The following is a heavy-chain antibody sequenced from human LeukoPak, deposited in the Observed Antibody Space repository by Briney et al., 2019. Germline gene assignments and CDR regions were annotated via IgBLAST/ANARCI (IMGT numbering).Heavy chain of an antibody. Sequence: GGSLRLSCAASGFTFSSYAMSWVRQAPGEGLEWVSAISGSGGSTYYADSVKGRFTPSRDNSKNTLYLQMNSLGAEDTAVYYCAKDMGLGPWQLVPFGDYWGQGALVTVSS. J-gene: IGHJ4*02. V-gene: IGHV3-23*01. D-gene: IGHD6-6*01. CDR3: AKDMGLGPWQLVPFGDY. CDR2: ISGSGGST. CDR1: GFTFSSYA.